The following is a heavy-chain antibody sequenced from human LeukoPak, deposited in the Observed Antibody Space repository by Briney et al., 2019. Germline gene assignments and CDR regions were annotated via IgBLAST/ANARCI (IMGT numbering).Heavy chain of an antibody. CDR1: GFTFSSYA. CDR2: ISGSGGST. J-gene: IGHJ6*02. D-gene: IGHD2/OR15-2a*01. V-gene: IGHV3-23*01. CDR3: ARDRCSTTSCAYAMDV. Sequence: GGSLRLSCAASGFTFSSYAMSWVRQAPGKGLEWVSAISGSGGSTYYADSVKGRFTISRDNSKNTLYLEMDILRSEDTAVYYCARDRCSTTSCAYAMDVWSQGTTVTVSS.